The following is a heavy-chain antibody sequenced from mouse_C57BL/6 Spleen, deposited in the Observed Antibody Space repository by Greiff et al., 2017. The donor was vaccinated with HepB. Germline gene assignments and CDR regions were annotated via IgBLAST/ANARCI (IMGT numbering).Heavy chain of an antibody. CDR2: ISSGGDYI. J-gene: IGHJ4*01. D-gene: IGHD3-1*01. V-gene: IGHV5-9-1*02. CDR3: TRAPLLSGAMDY. Sequence: EVQRVESGEGLVKPGGSLKLSCAASGFTFSSYAMSWVRQTPEKRLEWVAYISSGGDYIYYADTVKGRFTISRDNARNTLYLQMSSLKSEDTAMYYCTRAPLLSGAMDYWGQGTSVTVSS. CDR1: GFTFSSYA.